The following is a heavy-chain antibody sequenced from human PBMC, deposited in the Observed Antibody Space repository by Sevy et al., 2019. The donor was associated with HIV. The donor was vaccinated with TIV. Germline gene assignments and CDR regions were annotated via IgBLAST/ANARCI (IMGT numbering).Heavy chain of an antibody. CDR1: GFTFSDQY. CDR2: IRNKPKGYTT. J-gene: IGHJ4*02. Sequence: GVSLRLSCAASGFTFSDQYMDWVRQAPGKGLEWVGRIRNKPKGYTTEYAASVKGRFTISRADSKNSLFLQMNSLKTEDTAMYYCARDLAGRPYCDNWGQGTLVTVSS. CDR3: ARDLAGRPYCDN. D-gene: IGHD3-10*01. V-gene: IGHV3-72*01.